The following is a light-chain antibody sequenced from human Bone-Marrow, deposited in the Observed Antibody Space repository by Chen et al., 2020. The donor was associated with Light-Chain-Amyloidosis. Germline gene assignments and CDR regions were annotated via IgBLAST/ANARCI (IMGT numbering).Light chain of an antibody. CDR1: NIGSTS. Sequence: SYVLTQPSSVSVAPGQTATIACGGNNIGSTSVHWYQQTPGQAPLLVVYDDSDRPSGIPERWAGYNSGNRATLTSSRVEDGDEADDYCQVWDRRRERTVFGGGTKLTVL. CDR3: QVWDRRRERTV. J-gene: IGLJ3*02. CDR2: DDS. V-gene: IGLV3-21*02.